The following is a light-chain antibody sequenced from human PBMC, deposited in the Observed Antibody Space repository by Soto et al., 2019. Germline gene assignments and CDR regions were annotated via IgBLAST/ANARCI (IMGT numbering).Light chain of an antibody. CDR3: QQYNNRPPWT. CDR1: QSVTNN. CDR2: GAS. J-gene: IGKJ1*01. V-gene: IGKV3-15*01. Sequence: EIVMTQSPVTLSVSPGERATLSCRASQSVTNNLAWYQQKPGQAPRLLIYGASTRATGVPARFSGSGSGTEFTLTISSLQSEDFAVYYCQQYNNRPPWTFGQGTKVEVK.